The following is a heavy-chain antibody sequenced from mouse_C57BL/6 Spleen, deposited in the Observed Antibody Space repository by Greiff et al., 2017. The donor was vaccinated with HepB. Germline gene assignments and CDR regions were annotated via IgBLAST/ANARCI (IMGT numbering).Heavy chain of an antibody. V-gene: IGHV5-16*01. CDR1: GFTFSDYY. Sequence: EVKVVESEGGLVQPGSSMKLSCTASGFTFSDYYMAWVRQVPEKGLEWVANINYDGSSTYYLDSLKSRFIISRDNAKNILYLQMSSLKSEDTATYDCAREGDYYGSSVVGYWGQGTTLTVSS. CDR2: INYDGSST. J-gene: IGHJ2*01. D-gene: IGHD1-1*01. CDR3: AREGDYYGSSVVGY.